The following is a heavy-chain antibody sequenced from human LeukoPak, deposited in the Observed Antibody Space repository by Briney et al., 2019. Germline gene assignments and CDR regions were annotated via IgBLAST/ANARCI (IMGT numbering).Heavy chain of an antibody. D-gene: IGHD6-19*01. V-gene: IGHV3-48*01. CDR3: ARGYSGGWYGSRPFLHDAFDI. Sequence: GSLRLSCAASGFTFSSYSMNWVRQAPGKGLEWVSYISSSSSTIYYADSVKGRFTISRDNAKNSLYLQMNSLRAEDTAVYYCARGYSGGWYGSRPFLHDAFDIWGQGTMVTVSS. CDR1: GFTFSSYS. J-gene: IGHJ3*02. CDR2: ISSSSSTI.